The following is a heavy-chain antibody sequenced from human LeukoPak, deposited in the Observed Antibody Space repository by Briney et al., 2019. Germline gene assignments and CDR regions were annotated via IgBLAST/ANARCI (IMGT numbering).Heavy chain of an antibody. Sequence: GGSLRLSCAASGFTVSSNYMSWVRQAPGKGLEWVSVIYSSGSTYYADSVKGRFTISRDNSKNTLYLQMNSLRAEDTAVYYCARTKGGSWFDPWGQGTLVTVSS. D-gene: IGHD1-26*01. CDR3: ARTKGGSWFDP. CDR2: IYSSGST. J-gene: IGHJ5*02. V-gene: IGHV3-53*01. CDR1: GFTVSSNY.